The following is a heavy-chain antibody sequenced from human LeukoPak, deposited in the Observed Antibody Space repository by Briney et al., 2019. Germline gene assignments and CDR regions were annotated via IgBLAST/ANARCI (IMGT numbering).Heavy chain of an antibody. V-gene: IGHV4-34*01. Sequence: SETLSLTCAVYGGSFSGYYWSWIRQPPGKGLEWIGEINHSGSTNYNPSLKSRVTISVDTSKNQFSLKLSSVTAADTAVYYCARDPTLSSLYYGMDVWGQGTTVTVSS. CDR2: INHSGST. CDR1: GGSFSGYY. J-gene: IGHJ6*02. D-gene: IGHD1-26*01. CDR3: ARDPTLSSLYYGMDV.